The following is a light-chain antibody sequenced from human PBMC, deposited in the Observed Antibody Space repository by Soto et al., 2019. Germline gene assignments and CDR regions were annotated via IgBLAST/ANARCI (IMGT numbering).Light chain of an antibody. CDR1: SSDVGSYNL. CDR2: EGS. Sequence: QSVLTQPASVSGSPGQSITISCTGTSSDVGSYNLVSWYQQHPGKAPKLMIYEGSKRHSGVSNRFSGSKSDNTASLTISGLKAEDEADYYCYSYPDGTTRVFGGGTQLTVL. CDR3: YSYPDGTTRV. J-gene: IGLJ3*02. V-gene: IGLV2-23*01.